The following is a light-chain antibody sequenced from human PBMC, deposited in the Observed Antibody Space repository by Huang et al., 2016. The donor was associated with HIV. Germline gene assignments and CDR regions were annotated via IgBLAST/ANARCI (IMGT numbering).Light chain of an antibody. CDR3: QHYGSSPTWT. CDR1: QSLRSSY. J-gene: IGKJ1*01. CDR2: GAS. Sequence: EIVLTQSPGTLSLSPGERAPLACRASQSLRSSYLAWYQQNPGQAPRLLNYGASSRATGIPDRFSASGSGTDFTLTISRLEPEDFAVYYCQHYGSSPTWTFGQGTKVEFK. V-gene: IGKV3-20*01.